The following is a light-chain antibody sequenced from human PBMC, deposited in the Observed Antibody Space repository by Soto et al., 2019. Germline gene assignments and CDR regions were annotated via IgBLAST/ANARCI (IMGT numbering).Light chain of an antibody. CDR1: QSVSRSF. CDR2: DAS. CDR3: QHYENPPLT. Sequence: EIVLTQSPATLSLSQGERATLSCGASQSVSRSFLAWYQQQPGLAPRLLIYDASRRATGIPDRFSGSGSGTEFTLTISRLEPEDFAVYYCQHYENPPLTFGGGTKVEIK. V-gene: IGKV3D-20*01. J-gene: IGKJ4*01.